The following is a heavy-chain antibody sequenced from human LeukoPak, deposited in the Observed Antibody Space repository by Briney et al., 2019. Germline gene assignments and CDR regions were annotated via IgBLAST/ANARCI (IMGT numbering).Heavy chain of an antibody. CDR1: GFTFSSFA. Sequence: GGSLRLSCAASGFTFSSFAMSWFGQAPGKGLNWASAISGSGGSTYYADPVKGRFTISRDNSKNTLFLQMNSLRAEDTAVYYCAKGRYYYDSSDAFDIWGQGTMVTVSS. CDR3: AKGRYYYDSSDAFDI. D-gene: IGHD3-22*01. J-gene: IGHJ3*02. CDR2: ISGSGGST. V-gene: IGHV3-23*01.